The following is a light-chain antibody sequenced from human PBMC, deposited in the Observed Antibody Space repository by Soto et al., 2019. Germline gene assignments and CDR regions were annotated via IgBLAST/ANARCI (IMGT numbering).Light chain of an antibody. V-gene: IGLV2-8*01. CDR1: SSDVGGYNY. CDR3: SSYAGSNNLVV. CDR2: EVS. Sequence: QSVLTQPPSASGSPGQSVTISCIGTSSDVGGYNYVSWYQQHPGKAPKLMIYEVSKRPSGVPDRFSGSKSGNTASLTVSGLQAEDEADYCCSSYAGSNNLVVFGGGTKVTVL. J-gene: IGLJ2*01.